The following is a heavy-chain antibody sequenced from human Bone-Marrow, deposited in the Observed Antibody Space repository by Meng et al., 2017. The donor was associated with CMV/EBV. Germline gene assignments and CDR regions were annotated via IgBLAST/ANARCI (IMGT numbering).Heavy chain of an antibody. J-gene: IGHJ4*02. V-gene: IGHV4-4*02. Sequence: SGGSISSTKWWNWVRQPPGKGLEWIGEIDHSGNTNYNPSLQSRVTISVDKSKNQFSLKLSSVTAADTAVYYCARIFIAARRNYFDYWGQGTLVTVSS. D-gene: IGHD6-6*01. CDR1: GGSISSTKW. CDR3: ARIFIAARRNYFDY. CDR2: IDHSGNT.